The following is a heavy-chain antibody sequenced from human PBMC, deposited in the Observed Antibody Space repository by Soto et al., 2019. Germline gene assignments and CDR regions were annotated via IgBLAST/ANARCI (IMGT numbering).Heavy chain of an antibody. D-gene: IGHD2-15*01. CDR3: ARGLAATPPYYYYYGMDV. J-gene: IGHJ6*02. CDR1: GYTFTSYG. Sequence: QVQLVQSGAEVKKPGASVKVSCKASGYTFTSYGISWVRQAPGQGLEWMGWISAYNGNTNYAQKLQGRVTMTTDTASSTAYMEMRSLRSDDTAVYYCARGLAATPPYYYYYGMDVWGQGTTVTVSS. V-gene: IGHV1-18*04. CDR2: ISAYNGNT.